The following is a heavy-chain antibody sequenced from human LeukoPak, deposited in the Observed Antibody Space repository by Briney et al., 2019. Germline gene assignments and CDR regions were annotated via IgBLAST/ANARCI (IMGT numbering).Heavy chain of an antibody. D-gene: IGHD2-2*01. J-gene: IGHJ6*04. CDR2: ITGSGSRT. Sequence: GGSLRLSCAASGFTFSNYAMTWVRQPPGKGLESVSSITGSGSRTYYADSVKGRFTISRHNSKNTLYLQMNSLRAEDTAVYYCAREGTTVYYGMDVWGKGTTVTVSS. V-gene: IGHV3-23*01. CDR3: AREGTTVYYGMDV. CDR1: GFTFSNYA.